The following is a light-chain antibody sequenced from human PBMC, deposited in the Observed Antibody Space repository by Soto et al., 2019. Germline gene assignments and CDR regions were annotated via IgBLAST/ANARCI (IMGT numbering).Light chain of an antibody. J-gene: IGKJ2*01. Sequence: DAVMTQSPVSLPVTLGQPAAISCRSSQSLVFRNGDTFLNWFHQRPGQSPRRLIYKVSNRDSGVPDRFSGSGSGTGFTLRISRVEAEDVGIYYCMQGTHWPFTFGQGTKLEIK. CDR3: MQGTHWPFT. CDR2: KVS. CDR1: QSLVFRNGDTF. V-gene: IGKV2-30*01.